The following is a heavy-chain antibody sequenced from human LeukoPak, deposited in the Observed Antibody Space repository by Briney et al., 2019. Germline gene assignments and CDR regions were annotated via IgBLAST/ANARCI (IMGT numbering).Heavy chain of an antibody. CDR1: GFTFSSYE. J-gene: IGHJ4*02. CDR2: ISSSGSTI. CDR3: ARDTNYYDSSGYHTMDY. V-gene: IGHV3-48*03. D-gene: IGHD3-22*01. Sequence: GGSLRLSCADSGFTFSSYEMNWVRQAPGKGLEWVSYISSSGSTIYYADSVKGRFTISRDNAKNSLYLQMNSLRAEDTAVYYCARDTNYYDSSGYHTMDYWGQGTLVTVSS.